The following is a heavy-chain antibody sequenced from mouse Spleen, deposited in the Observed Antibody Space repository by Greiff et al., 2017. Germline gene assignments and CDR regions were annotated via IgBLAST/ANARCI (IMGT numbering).Heavy chain of an antibody. CDR2: ISSGSSTI. Sequence: EVKLMESGGGLVQPGGSLKLSCAASGFTFSDYGMHWVRQAPEKGLEWVAYISSGSSTIYYADTVKGRFTISRDNAKNTLFLQMTSLRSEDTAMYYCARDGNYWCAYWGQGTLVTVSA. CDR3: ARDGNYWCAY. V-gene: IGHV5-17*01. J-gene: IGHJ3*01. D-gene: IGHD2-1*01. CDR1: GFTFSDYG.